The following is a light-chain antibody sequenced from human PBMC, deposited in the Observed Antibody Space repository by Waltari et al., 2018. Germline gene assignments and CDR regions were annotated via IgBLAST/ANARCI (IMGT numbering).Light chain of an antibody. J-gene: IGLJ3*02. Sequence: QSVLTQAPSASGTPGQRVTISCSGSSSNLGRNFVFWYQLLPGMAPKLLIFRNNRRPSGFPDRFSGSRAGTSASLAISGLRSEDEADYSCAAWDDSLRGPVFGTGTKLTVL. CDR3: AAWDDSLRGPV. CDR2: RNN. V-gene: IGLV1-47*01. CDR1: SSNLGRNF.